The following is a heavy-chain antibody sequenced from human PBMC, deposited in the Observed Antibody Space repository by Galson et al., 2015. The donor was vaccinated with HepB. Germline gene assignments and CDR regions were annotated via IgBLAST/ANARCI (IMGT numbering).Heavy chain of an antibody. CDR2: IIPIFGTA. Sequence: SVKVSCKASGGTFSSYAISWVRQAPGQGLEWMGGIIPIFGTANYAQKFQGRVTITADESTSTAYMELSSLRSEDTAVYYCARDLSLYCSSTSCYYYGMDVWGQGTTVTVSS. CDR1: GGTFSSYA. J-gene: IGHJ6*02. D-gene: IGHD2-2*01. V-gene: IGHV1-69*13. CDR3: ARDLSLYCSSTSCYYYGMDV.